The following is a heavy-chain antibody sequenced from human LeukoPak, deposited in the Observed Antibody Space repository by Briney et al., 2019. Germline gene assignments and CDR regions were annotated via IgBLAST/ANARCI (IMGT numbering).Heavy chain of an antibody. CDR3: ARARYVNSFYAFDI. V-gene: IGHV4-59*01. Sequence: SGTLSLTCTVSGGSISSYYWSWIRLPPGKGLEWIGYLSKSGNTNYTPSLKSRVTIFGDTSKNQFFLKLSSVTAADTAVYYCARARYVNSFYAFDIWGQGTLVTVS. J-gene: IGHJ3*02. CDR1: GGSISSYY. CDR2: LSKSGNT. D-gene: IGHD3-9*01.